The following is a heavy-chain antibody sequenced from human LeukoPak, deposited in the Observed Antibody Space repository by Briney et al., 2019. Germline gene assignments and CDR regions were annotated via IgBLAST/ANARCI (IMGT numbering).Heavy chain of an antibody. CDR2: INPSSGGT. CDR1: GYTFTSYG. D-gene: IGHD1-7*01. Sequence: ASVKVSCKASGYTFTSYGISWVRQAPGQGLEWMGWINPSSGGTNYVQKFQGRVTMTRDTSISTAYMELSRLRSDDTAVYYCARDTGTTKSCDYWGQGTLVTLSS. CDR3: ARDTGTTKSCDY. J-gene: IGHJ4*02. V-gene: IGHV1-2*02.